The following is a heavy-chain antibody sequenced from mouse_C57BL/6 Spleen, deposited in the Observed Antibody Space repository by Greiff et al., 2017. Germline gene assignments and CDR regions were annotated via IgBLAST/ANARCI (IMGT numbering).Heavy chain of an antibody. J-gene: IGHJ4*01. Sequence: EVQLQQSGAELVRPGASVKLSCTASGFNINDYYMHWVKQRPEQGLEWIGRIDPEDGDTEYAPKFQGKAAMTADTASNTAYLQLSSLTSEDTAVYDCTTRGSYAMDYWGQGTSVTVSS. CDR2: IDPEDGDT. V-gene: IGHV14-1*01. CDR1: GFNINDYY. CDR3: TTRGSYAMDY.